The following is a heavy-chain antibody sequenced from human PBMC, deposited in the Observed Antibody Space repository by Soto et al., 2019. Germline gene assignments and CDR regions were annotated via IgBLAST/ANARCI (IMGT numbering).Heavy chain of an antibody. Sequence: QVQLVQSGAEVKKPGSSVKVSCKASGGTFSTYTITWVRQAPGQGLEWMGRIVPILGIINYAQKFQGRVTISADKFKCTAYTELTGLRSDDTAVYSCAGDPYSHYNDSQASSYPWGQGTLVTVSA. CDR3: AGDPYSHYNDSQASSYP. D-gene: IGHD4-4*01. CDR1: GGTFSTYT. V-gene: IGHV1-69*08. J-gene: IGHJ5*02. CDR2: IVPILGII.